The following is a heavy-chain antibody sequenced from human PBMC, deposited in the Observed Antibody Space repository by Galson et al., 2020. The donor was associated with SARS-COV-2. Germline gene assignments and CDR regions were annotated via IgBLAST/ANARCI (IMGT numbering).Heavy chain of an antibody. CDR2: IYYSGST. CDR3: ARAPIMITFGGVIAADAFDI. V-gene: IGHV4-59*11. J-gene: IGHJ3*02. CDR1: GGSISSHY. Sequence: SQTLSLTCTVSGGSISSHYWSWIRQPPGKGLEWIGYIYYSGSTNYNPSLKSRVTISVDTSKNQFSLKLSSVTAADTAGYYCARAPIMITFGGVIAADAFDIWGQGTMVTVSA. D-gene: IGHD3-16*02.